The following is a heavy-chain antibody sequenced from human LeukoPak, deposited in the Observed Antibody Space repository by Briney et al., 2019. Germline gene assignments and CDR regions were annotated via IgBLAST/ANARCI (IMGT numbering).Heavy chain of an antibody. V-gene: IGHV3-53*01. Sequence: PGGSLRLSCAASGFTVSSNYMSWVRQAPGKGLEWVSVIYSGGSTYYADSVKGRFTISRDNSKNTLYLQMNSLRAEDTAVYYCARDREEHYYYYMDVWGKGTTVTVSS. CDR3: ARDREEHYYYYMDV. J-gene: IGHJ6*03. CDR2: IYSGGST. CDR1: GFTVSSNY.